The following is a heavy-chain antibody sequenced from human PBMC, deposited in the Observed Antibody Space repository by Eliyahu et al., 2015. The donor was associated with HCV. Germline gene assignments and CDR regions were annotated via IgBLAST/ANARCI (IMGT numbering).Heavy chain of an antibody. CDR2: IYYSGST. J-gene: IGHJ6*02. CDR3: ARTYCSSTSCYTNYYYYYGMDV. CDR1: GGSISSSSYY. Sequence: QLQLQESGPGLVKPSETLSLTCTVXGGSISSSSYYWDWXRQPPGKGLEWIGSIYYSGSTYYNPSLKSRVTISVDTSKNQFSLKLSSVTAADTAVYYCARTYCSSTSCYTNYYYYYGMDVWGQGTTVTVSS. D-gene: IGHD2-2*02. V-gene: IGHV4-39*01.